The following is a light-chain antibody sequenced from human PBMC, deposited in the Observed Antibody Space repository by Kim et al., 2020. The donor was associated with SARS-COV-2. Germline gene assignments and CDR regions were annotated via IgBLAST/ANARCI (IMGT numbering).Light chain of an antibody. CDR2: WAS. Sequence: DIVMTQSPDSLAVSLGERATINCKSSQSVLYSSNNKNYLAWYQQKPGQPPKLLIYWASTRESGVPDRFSGSGSGTDFTLTISSLQAEDVAVYYCQQYYSTPWFGQGTKLEI. CDR1: QSVLYSSNNKNY. CDR3: QQYYSTPW. J-gene: IGKJ2*01. V-gene: IGKV4-1*01.